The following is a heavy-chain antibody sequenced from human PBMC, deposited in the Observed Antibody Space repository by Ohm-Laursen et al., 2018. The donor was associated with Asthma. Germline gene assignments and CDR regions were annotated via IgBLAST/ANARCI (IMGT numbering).Heavy chain of an antibody. CDR1: GASISSNF. Sequence: PSQTLSLTCTVSGASISSNFWSWIRQPPGKGLEWIGYLYYSGSNKYNPSLQSRVTISGDTSQNQFSLRLRSVAAADTAVYYCARGPSAAVTSPLDSWGQGALVTVTS. CDR2: LYYSGSN. J-gene: IGHJ4*02. V-gene: IGHV4-59*01. CDR3: ARGPSAAVTSPLDS. D-gene: IGHD2-15*01.